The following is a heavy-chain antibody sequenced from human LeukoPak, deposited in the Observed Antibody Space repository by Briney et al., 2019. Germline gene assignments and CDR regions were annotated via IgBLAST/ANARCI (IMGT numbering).Heavy chain of an antibody. CDR3: ASAFKRGSAGTLIDH. Sequence: ASVKVSCKVSGYSFTSHYINWVRQANGQGREWMGWINPNSGHTGYAQMFQDRATMTRNTSINTTYRGLGSLGSADPAMSYCASAFKRGSAGTLIDHWGQGTVVTVFS. CDR1: GYSFTSHY. J-gene: IGHJ4*02. V-gene: IGHV1-8*01. CDR2: INPNSGHT. D-gene: IGHD6-13*01.